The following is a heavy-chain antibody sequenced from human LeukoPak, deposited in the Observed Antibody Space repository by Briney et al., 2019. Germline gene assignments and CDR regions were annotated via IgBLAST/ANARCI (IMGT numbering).Heavy chain of an antibody. Sequence: GGSLRLSCAASGFTFSSYGMHWVRQAPGKGLEWVAVLSYDGSDKYYAESVKGRFTLSRDNSKNTLYLQMNSLRADDTAVYYCAKDWGRAAAGYYFDYWGQGTLVTVSS. CDR1: GFTFSSYG. CDR2: LSYDGSDK. CDR3: AKDWGRAAAGYYFDY. V-gene: IGHV3-30*18. J-gene: IGHJ4*02. D-gene: IGHD6-13*01.